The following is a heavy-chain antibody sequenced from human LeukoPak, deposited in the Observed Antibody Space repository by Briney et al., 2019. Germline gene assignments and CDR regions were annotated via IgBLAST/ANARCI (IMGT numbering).Heavy chain of an antibody. J-gene: IGHJ4*02. CDR2: ISSGSSYT. CDR3: ARDLRGYSGSNFDY. V-gene: IGHV3-11*06. D-gene: IGHD5-12*01. Sequence: GSLRLSCAASGFTFSDYYMSWIRQAPGKGLEWLSYISSGSSYTNYADSVKGRFTISRDNAKNSLYLQMNSLRAEDTAVYYCARDLRGYSGSNFDYWGQGTLVTVSS. CDR1: GFTFSDYY.